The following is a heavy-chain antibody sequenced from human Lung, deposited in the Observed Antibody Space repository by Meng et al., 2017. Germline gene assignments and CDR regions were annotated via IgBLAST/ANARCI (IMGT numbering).Heavy chain of an antibody. CDR1: GYTFPDYW. J-gene: IGHJ4*02. CDR3: VRDEDISAAGKLFGDY. D-gene: IGHD6-13*01. CDR2: INPKSGDT. Sequence: VQLVQSGAEVKKPGASVKVSCKASGYTFPDYWLHWVRRAPGQGLEWMGRINPKSGDTHYAQRFQGRVTMTRDTSISTTYMELSRLRSDDTAVYYCVRDEDISAAGKLFGDYWGQGTLVTVSS. V-gene: IGHV1-2*06.